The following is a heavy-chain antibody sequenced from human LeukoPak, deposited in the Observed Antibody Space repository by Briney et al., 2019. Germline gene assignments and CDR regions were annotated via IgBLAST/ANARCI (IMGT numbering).Heavy chain of an antibody. CDR2: ISGSGGST. CDR3: AKSGIVVVPAAMSWFDP. Sequence: TGGSLRLSCAASGFTFSSYAMSWVRQAPGKGLEWVSAISGSGGSTYYADSVKGRLTISRDNSKNTLYLQMNSLRAEDTAVYYCAKSGIVVVPAAMSWFDPWGQGTLVTVSS. V-gene: IGHV3-23*01. D-gene: IGHD2-2*01. J-gene: IGHJ5*02. CDR1: GFTFSSYA.